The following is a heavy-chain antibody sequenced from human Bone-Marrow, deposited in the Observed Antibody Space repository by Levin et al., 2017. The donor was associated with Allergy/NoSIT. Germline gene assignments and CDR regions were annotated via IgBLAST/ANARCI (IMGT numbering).Heavy chain of an antibody. CDR2: IFPSDSDS. Sequence: GESLKISCKGSGYTFTSYWITWVRQMPGQGLEWMGTIFPSDSDSTYSPSFQGRVTISVDKSTNTAYLRWSSLKASDTAIYFCARNDYGSGDYYMDVWGKGTTVTVSS. D-gene: IGHD3-10*01. CDR1: GYTFTSYW. V-gene: IGHV5-51*01. CDR3: ARNDYGSGDYYMDV. J-gene: IGHJ6*03.